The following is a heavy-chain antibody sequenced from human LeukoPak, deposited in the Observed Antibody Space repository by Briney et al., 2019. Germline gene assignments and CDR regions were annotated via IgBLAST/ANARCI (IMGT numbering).Heavy chain of an antibody. V-gene: IGHV1-2*02. CDR3: VQFELDY. Sequence: GSVKVSCKASGYTFTGYYMYWVRQAPGQGLEWMGWINPNTGGTNYVQKFQGRVTMTRDTSIITAYMDLSRLRSDDTAVYYCVQFELDYWGQGTLVTVSS. CDR2: INPNTGGT. J-gene: IGHJ4*02. CDR1: GYTFTGYY. D-gene: IGHD1-7*01.